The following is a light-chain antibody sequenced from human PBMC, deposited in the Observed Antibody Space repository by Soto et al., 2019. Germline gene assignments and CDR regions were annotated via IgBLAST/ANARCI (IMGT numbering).Light chain of an antibody. CDR2: DVS. CDR1: QSVSNS. J-gene: IGKJ1*01. Sequence: EIVLTQSPATLSLSPGERVTLSCRASQSVSNSLAWYQQKPGQPPRLLIYDVSNRATGIPARFSGSGSGTDFTLTITSLQSEDFAVYYCQQYKNGWAFGQGTKVEI. V-gene: IGKV3-11*01. CDR3: QQYKNGWA.